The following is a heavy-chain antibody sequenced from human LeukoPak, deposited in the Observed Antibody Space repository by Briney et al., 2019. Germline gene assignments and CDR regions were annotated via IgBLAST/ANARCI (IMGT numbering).Heavy chain of an antibody. J-gene: IGHJ4*02. CDR2: INPTSGTT. Sequence: ASAKVSCMASGYTFTSCYIHWVRQAPGQGLEWMGLINPTSGTTKYSQKFKGRVTMTRDTSTSTVYMELSGLRSEDTAVYHCTRTLYDSSGNYYFDHWGQGTLVTVSS. V-gene: IGHV1-46*01. CDR1: GYTFTSCY. CDR3: TRTLYDSSGNYYFDH. D-gene: IGHD3-22*01.